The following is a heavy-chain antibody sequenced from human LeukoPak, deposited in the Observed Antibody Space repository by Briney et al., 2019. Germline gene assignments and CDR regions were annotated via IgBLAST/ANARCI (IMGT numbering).Heavy chain of an antibody. D-gene: IGHD3-22*01. CDR2: INHSGST. J-gene: IGHJ3*01. CDR3: ARGGRGGMIVVPRL. Sequence: SEILSLTCTVSGGSISSGGYYWSWIRQPPGKGLEWIGEINHSGSTNYNPSLKSRVTISVDTSKNQFSLKLSSVTAADTAVYYCARGGRGGMIVVPRLWGQGTMVTVSS. CDR1: GGSISSGGYY. V-gene: IGHV4-39*07.